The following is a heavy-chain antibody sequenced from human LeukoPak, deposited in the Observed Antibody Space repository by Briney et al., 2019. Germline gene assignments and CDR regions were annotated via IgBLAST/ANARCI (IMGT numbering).Heavy chain of an antibody. Sequence: GESLKISCKGSGYRFTSYWIGWVRQMPGKGLEWMGIIYPGDSDTRYSPSFQGQVTISADKSISTAYLQWSSLKASDTAMYYCARLGGSGNYGHYYMDVWGKGTTVTVSS. CDR1: GYRFTSYW. V-gene: IGHV5-51*01. CDR2: IYPGDSDT. CDR3: ARLGGSGNYGHYYMDV. J-gene: IGHJ6*03. D-gene: IGHD3-10*01.